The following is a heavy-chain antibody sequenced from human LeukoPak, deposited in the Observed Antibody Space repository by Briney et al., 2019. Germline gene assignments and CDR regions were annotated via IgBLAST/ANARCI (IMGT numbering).Heavy chain of an antibody. Sequence: SQTLSLTCTVSGDSISGSSYYWGWIRQPPGKGLEWIGYIYYSGSTNYNPSLKSRVTISVDTSKNQVSLKLAFVTAADTAVYYCARASWAYSPFDSWGQGTLVTVSS. CDR3: ARASWAYSPFDS. V-gene: IGHV4-61*05. J-gene: IGHJ4*02. CDR1: GDSISGSSYY. D-gene: IGHD2-21*01. CDR2: IYYSGST.